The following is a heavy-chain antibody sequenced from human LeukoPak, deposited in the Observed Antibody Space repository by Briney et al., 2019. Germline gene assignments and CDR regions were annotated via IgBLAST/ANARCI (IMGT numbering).Heavy chain of an antibody. CDR1: GLTVSSNY. V-gene: IGHV3-53*01. J-gene: IGHJ6*02. CDR3: ARDTGGYSGMDV. CDR2: IYSGGST. D-gene: IGHD2-8*02. Sequence: GGSLRLSCAASGLTVSSNYMSWVCQAPGKGLEWVSIIYSGGSTYYADSVKGRFTISRDNSKNTVYLQMNSLRAEDTAVYYCARDTGGYSGMDVWGQGTTVTVSS.